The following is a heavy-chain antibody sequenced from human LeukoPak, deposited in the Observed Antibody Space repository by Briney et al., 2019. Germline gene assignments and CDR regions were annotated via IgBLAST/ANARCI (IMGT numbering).Heavy chain of an antibody. J-gene: IGHJ4*02. D-gene: IGHD2-15*01. V-gene: IGHV3-15*01. Sequence: GGSLRLSCAASGFIFSNAWMSWVRRAPGKGLEWVARIKRNTDGGTTDYAAPVNGRFTISRDDSENTVYLQMNSLKIEDTAVYYCSGHMTSAVYWGQGTLVTVSS. CDR2: IKRNTDGGTT. CDR3: SGHMTSAVY. CDR1: GFIFSNAW.